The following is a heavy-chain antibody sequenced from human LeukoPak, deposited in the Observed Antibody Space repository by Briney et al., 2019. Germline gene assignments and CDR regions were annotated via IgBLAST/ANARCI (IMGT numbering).Heavy chain of an antibody. V-gene: IGHV1-18*01. CDR2: ISAYNGNT. CDR3: ASLVGATKGRPYYFDY. J-gene: IGHJ4*02. D-gene: IGHD1-26*01. CDR1: GYTFTSYG. Sequence: GASVKVSCKASGYTFTSYGIGWVRQAPGQGLEWMGWISAYNGNTNYAQKLQGRVTITTDTSTSTAYMELRSLRSDDTAVYYCASLVGATKGRPYYFDYWGQGTLVTVSS.